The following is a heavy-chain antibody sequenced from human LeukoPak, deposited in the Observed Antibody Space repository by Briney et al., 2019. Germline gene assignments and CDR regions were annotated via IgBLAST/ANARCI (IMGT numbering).Heavy chain of an antibody. CDR2: IKQDGSEK. V-gene: IGHV3-7*01. CDR3: ARASVRYSSGWYGFDY. CDR1: GFTFSSYW. Sequence: GGSLRLSCAASGFTFSSYWMSWVRQAPGKGLEWVANIKQDGSEKYYVDSVKGRFTISRDNAKNSLYLQMNSLRAEDTAVYYCARASVRYSSGWYGFDYWGRGTLVTVSS. J-gene: IGHJ4*02. D-gene: IGHD6-19*01.